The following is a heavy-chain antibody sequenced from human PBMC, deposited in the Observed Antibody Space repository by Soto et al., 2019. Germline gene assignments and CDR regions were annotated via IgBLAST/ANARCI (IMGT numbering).Heavy chain of an antibody. J-gene: IGHJ4*02. Sequence: QLQLQESGPGLVKPSETLSLTCTVSGGSISSSSYYWGWIRQPPGKGLEWIGSIYYSGSTYYNPSLKSRVTISVDTSKNQFSLKLSSVTAADTAVYYCARMKYYDILTGYYFDYWGQGTLVTVSS. V-gene: IGHV4-39*01. CDR1: GGSISSSSYY. D-gene: IGHD3-9*01. CDR2: IYYSGST. CDR3: ARMKYYDILTGYYFDY.